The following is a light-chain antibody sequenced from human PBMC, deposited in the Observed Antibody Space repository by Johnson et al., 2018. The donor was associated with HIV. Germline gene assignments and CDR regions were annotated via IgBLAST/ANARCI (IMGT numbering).Light chain of an antibody. CDR2: ENN. J-gene: IGLJ1*01. V-gene: IGLV1-51*02. CDR1: SSNIGNNY. CDR3: GKWDSSLFL. Sequence: QSVLTQPPSVSAAPGQKVTISCSGSSSNIGNNYVSWYQQLPGTAPKLLIYENNKRPSGIPDRFSGSKSGTSATLGITGLQTGDEADYYCGKWDSSLFLFGTGTKVTVL.